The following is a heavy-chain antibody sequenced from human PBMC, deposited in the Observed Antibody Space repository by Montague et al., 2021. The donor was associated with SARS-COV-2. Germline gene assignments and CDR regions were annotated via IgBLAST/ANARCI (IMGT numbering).Heavy chain of an antibody. CDR3: AREGIVGATSGMDV. Sequence: SLRLSCAASGFTFSSYGMYWVRQAPGKGLEWVAVIWYDGSNKFYADSVKGRFTISRDNSKNTLYLQMNSLRAEDTAVYYCAREGIVGATSGMDVWGQGTTVTVSS. CDR1: GFTFSSYG. CDR2: IWYDGSNK. J-gene: IGHJ6*02. D-gene: IGHD1-26*01. V-gene: IGHV3-33*01.